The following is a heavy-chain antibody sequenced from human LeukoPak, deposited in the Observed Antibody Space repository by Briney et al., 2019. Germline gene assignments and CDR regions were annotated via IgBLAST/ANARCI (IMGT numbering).Heavy chain of an antibody. J-gene: IGHJ2*01. CDR1: GFTFSSYG. D-gene: IGHD2-2*02. CDR3: ARARSISCYMCWYFDL. Sequence: GGSLRLSCSASGFTFSSYGMHWVRQAPGKGLEWVAFIRYDGSNKYYADSVKGRFTISRDNAKNSLSLQMNSLRAEDTAVYYCARARSISCYMCWYFDLWGRGTLVTVSS. V-gene: IGHV3-30*02. CDR2: IRYDGSNK.